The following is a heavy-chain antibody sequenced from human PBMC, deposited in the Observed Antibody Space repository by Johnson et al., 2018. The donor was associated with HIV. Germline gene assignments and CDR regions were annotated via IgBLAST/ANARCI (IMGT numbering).Heavy chain of an antibody. D-gene: IGHD3-10*01. CDR2: ISNDGTNT. V-gene: IGHV3-30*04. Sequence: QVQLVESGGGVVQPGRSLRLSCAASDFTFTNNAIHWVRQAPGKGLEWVAVISNDGTNTYYADSVKGRFTISRDNSRNSVSLQMIILRPKDTAMYYCARAGVVDSYGSWKAFDIWGQGTKVTVSS. J-gene: IGHJ3*02. CDR1: DFTFTNNA. CDR3: ARAGVVDSYGSWKAFDI.